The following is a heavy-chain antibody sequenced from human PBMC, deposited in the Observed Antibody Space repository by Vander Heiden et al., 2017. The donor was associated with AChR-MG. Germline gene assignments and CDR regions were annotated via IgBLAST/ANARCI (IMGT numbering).Heavy chain of an antibody. CDR1: GFPFSSYG. Sequence: QVQLVESGGGVVQPGRSLRLSCAASGFPFSSYGMHWVRQAPGKGLEWVAVIWYDGSNKYYADSVKGRFTISRDNSKNTLYLQMNSLRAEDTAVYYCARGSMAGTTFDYWGQGTLVTVSS. CDR2: IWYDGSNK. CDR3: ARGSMAGTTFDY. D-gene: IGHD1-1*01. J-gene: IGHJ4*02. V-gene: IGHV3-33*01.